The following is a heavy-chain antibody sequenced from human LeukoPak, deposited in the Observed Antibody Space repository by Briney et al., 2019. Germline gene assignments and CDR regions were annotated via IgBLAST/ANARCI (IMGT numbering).Heavy chain of an antibody. CDR1: GFTFSSHG. CDR3: ARDGLADAFDI. Sequence: GGSLRLSCATSGFTFSSHGMHWVRQAPGKGLEWVAFIRYDGRNEYYADSVKGRFAISRDNSRNTLYLQMNSLRAEDTAVYYCARDGLADAFDIWGQGTMVTVSS. J-gene: IGHJ3*02. V-gene: IGHV3-30*02. CDR2: IRYDGRNE.